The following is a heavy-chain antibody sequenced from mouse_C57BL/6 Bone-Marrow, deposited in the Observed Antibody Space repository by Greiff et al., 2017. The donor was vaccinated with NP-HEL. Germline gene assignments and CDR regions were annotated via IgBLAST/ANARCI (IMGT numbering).Heavy chain of an antibody. J-gene: IGHJ3*01. CDR1: GYAFSSYW. CDR3: ARRGYGSSCWFAY. D-gene: IGHD1-1*01. Sequence: VQLVESGAELVKPGASVKISCKASGYAFSSYWMNWVKQRPGKGLEWIGQIYPGDGDTNYNGKFKGKATLTADKSSSTAYMQLSSLTSEDSAVYFCARRGYGSSCWFAYWGQGTLVTVSA. V-gene: IGHV1-80*01. CDR2: IYPGDGDT.